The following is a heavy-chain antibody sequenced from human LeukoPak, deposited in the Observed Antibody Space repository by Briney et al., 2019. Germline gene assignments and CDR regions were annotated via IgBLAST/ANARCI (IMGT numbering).Heavy chain of an antibody. V-gene: IGHV3-23*01. Sequence: GGSLRLSCEASGFTFSTYAMSWVRQAPGKGLEWVSSITGNGGTTYYADSVKGRFTISRDNSKNTLFLHMNSLRAEDTAIFYCAKHVAVLPAPRNYYFDYWGQGTLVTVSS. J-gene: IGHJ4*02. D-gene: IGHD2-2*01. CDR1: GFTFSTYA. CDR2: ITGNGGTT. CDR3: AKHVAVLPAPRNYYFDY.